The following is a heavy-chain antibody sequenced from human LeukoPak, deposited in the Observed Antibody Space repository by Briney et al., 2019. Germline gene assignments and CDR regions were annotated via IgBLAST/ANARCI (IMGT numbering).Heavy chain of an antibody. CDR2: INQDGSEK. CDR3: ARDGVAPGIYFDH. CDR1: RFTFTTHW. Sequence: TGGSLRLSCVASRFTFTTHWMRWVRQAPGNVLEWVANINQDGSEKYHVDSGKGRFTISRDNAKNSLYLQMNSLRAEDTAVYYCARDGVAPGIYFDHWSQGTLVTVSS. J-gene: IGHJ4*02. V-gene: IGHV3-7*03. D-gene: IGHD2-8*01.